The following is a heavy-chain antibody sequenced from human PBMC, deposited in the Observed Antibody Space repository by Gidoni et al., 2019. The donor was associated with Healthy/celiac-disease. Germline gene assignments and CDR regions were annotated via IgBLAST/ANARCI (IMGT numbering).Heavy chain of an antibody. V-gene: IGHV4-59*01. J-gene: IGHJ5*02. CDR3: ARGAYWFDP. CDR2: IYYSGST. CDR1: GGSISSYY. Sequence: QVQLQESGPGLVKPSETLSLTCTVPGGSISSYYWSWIRQPPGKGLEWIGYIYYSGSTNYNPSLKSRVTISVDTSKNQFSLKLSSVTAADTAVYYCARGAYWFDPWGQGTLVTVSS.